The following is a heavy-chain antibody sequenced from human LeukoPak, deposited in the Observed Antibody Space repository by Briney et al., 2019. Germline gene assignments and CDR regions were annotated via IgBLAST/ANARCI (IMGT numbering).Heavy chain of an antibody. D-gene: IGHD3-3*01. CDR2: IKQDGSKK. CDR3: ARVYDFWSGYFDY. J-gene: IGHJ4*02. V-gene: IGHV3-7*01. CDR1: GFTFSSYW. Sequence: GGSLRLSCAASGFTFSSYWMSWVRQAPGKGVEGVANIKQDGSKKCYVDSVKARFTISRDNARNSLYPEMDSLRAEDTAVYYCARVYDFWSGYFDYWGQGTLVTVSS.